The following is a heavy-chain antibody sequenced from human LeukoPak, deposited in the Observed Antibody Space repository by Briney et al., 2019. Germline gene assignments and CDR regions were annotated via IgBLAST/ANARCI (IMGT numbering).Heavy chain of an antibody. V-gene: IGHV4-59*01. CDR3: ARVWEDYGDSSSLDH. CDR1: GGSISSDY. CDR2: VVYSVST. D-gene: IGHD4-17*01. J-gene: IGHJ4*02. Sequence: SETLSLTCTVSGGSISSDYCSWIRQSPGKDLEWRSGVVYSVSTSYTPSIQRRVTMSVDTSKNQLSLKLYSVTAADSAVDYCARVWEDYGDSSSLDHWRQGRLVTVSS.